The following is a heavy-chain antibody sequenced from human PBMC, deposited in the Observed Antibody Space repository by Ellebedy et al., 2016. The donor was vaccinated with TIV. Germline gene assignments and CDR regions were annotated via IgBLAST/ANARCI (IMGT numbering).Heavy chain of an antibody. CDR3: ARDGPLGIDY. Sequence: ASVKVSCKAFGYTFISHNIHWVRQAPGQGLEWMGIINPSGGSTDYAQRFQGRVTVTRGTSTRTVYMELSSLRSEETAVYYRARDGPLGIDYWGQGTLVTVSS. V-gene: IGHV1-46*01. CDR2: INPSGGST. J-gene: IGHJ4*02. D-gene: IGHD7-27*01. CDR1: GYTFISHN.